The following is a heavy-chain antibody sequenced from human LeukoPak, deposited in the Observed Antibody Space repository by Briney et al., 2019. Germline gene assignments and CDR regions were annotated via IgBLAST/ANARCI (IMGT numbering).Heavy chain of an antibody. Sequence: GGSLRLSCAASGFTFSDYAMSWVRQAPGKGLEWVAHINQDGSKEYYMDSVKARFTISRDNAKNSLSLQMNSLRAEDTAVYYCVRDGGVSGYDLLDYWGQGTLVTVSS. D-gene: IGHD5-12*01. CDR1: GFTFSDYA. CDR3: VRDGGVSGYDLLDY. J-gene: IGHJ4*02. V-gene: IGHV3-7*01. CDR2: INQDGSKE.